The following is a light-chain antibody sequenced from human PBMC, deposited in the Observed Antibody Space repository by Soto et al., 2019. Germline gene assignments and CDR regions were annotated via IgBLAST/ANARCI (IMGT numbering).Light chain of an antibody. J-gene: IGLJ2*01. Sequence: QSALTQPRSVSGSPGQSVTISCTGTRSDVGGYNFVSWYQQHPGKTTKLMIYDVSQRPSGVPDRFSGSMSGNSASLTISGLQAEDEAGYYCCSYVSGLTGVFGGGTKLTVL. CDR2: DVS. CDR1: RSDVGGYNF. CDR3: CSYVSGLTGV. V-gene: IGLV2-11*01.